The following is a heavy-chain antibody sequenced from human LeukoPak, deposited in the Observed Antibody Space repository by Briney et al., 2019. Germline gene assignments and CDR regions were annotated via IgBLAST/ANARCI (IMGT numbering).Heavy chain of an antibody. D-gene: IGHD3-10*01. J-gene: IGHJ4*02. Sequence: ASVTVSCKASGYTFSSHGITWVRQAPGQGLEWMGWISANNGNTNYAQTLQGRVTVTTDTSTSIAYMELRSLRSDDAAVYYCAREGTAGRYYFDYWGQGTLVTVSS. CDR2: ISANNGNT. CDR3: AREGTAGRYYFDY. V-gene: IGHV1-18*01. CDR1: GYTFSSHG.